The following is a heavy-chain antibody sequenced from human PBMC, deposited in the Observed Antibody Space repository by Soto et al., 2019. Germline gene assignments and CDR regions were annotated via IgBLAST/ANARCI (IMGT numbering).Heavy chain of an antibody. J-gene: IGHJ4*02. V-gene: IGHV4-59*08. Sequence: SETLSLTCTVSGGSISSYYWSWIRQPPGKGLEWIGYIYYSGSTNYNPSLKSRVTISVDTSKNQFSLKLSSVTAADTAVYYCARMMIGLLQAFDYWGQGTLVTVSS. CDR2: IYYSGST. CDR1: GGSISSYY. D-gene: IGHD3-22*01. CDR3: ARMMIGLLQAFDY.